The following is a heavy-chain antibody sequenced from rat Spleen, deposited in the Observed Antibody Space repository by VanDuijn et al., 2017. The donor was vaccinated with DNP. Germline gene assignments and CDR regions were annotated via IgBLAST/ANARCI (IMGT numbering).Heavy chain of an antibody. CDR3: ARGIPDFDY. V-gene: IGHV2-32*01. CDR2: MWSDGDT. J-gene: IGHJ2*01. CDR1: GFSLNIYP. D-gene: IGHD2-2*01. Sequence: QVQLRESGPGLVQPSQTLSLTCTASGFSLNIYPVHWVRQPPGKGLEWMGVMWSDGDTSSNSALKSRLSISRDTSKSQVFLKMNSLQTEDTATYYCARGIPDFDYWGQGVLVTVSS.